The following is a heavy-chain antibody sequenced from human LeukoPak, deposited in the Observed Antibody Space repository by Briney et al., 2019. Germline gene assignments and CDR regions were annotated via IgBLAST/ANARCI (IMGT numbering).Heavy chain of an antibody. CDR2: IRNKAASYST. CDR3: ARTFKGSDFFDY. J-gene: IGHJ4*02. V-gene: IGHV3-72*01. CDR1: GFTFSNAW. Sequence: GGSLRLSCAASGFTFSNAWMSWVRQAPGKGLEWVGRIRNKAASYSTEYAASVKGRFTISRDDSKNSLYLQMNSLKTEDTAVYYCARTFKGSDFFDYWGQGTLVTVSS. D-gene: IGHD2-21*02.